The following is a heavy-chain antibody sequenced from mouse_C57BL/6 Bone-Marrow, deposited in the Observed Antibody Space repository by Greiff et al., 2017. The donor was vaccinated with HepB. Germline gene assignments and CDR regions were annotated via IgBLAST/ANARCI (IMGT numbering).Heavy chain of an antibody. CDR2: INPSNGGT. Sequence: QVQLQQPGTELVKPGASVKLSCKASGYTFTSYWMHWVKQRPGQGLEWIGNINPSNGGTNYNEKFKSKATLTVDKSSSTAYMQLSSLTSEDSAVYYWARSAAYGNDVGYYAMDYWGQGTSVTVSS. CDR3: ARSAAYGNDVGYYAMDY. V-gene: IGHV1-53*01. D-gene: IGHD2-10*02. J-gene: IGHJ4*01. CDR1: GYTFTSYW.